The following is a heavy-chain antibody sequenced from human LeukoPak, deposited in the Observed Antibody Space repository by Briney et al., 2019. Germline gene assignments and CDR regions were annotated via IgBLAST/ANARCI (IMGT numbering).Heavy chain of an antibody. D-gene: IGHD3-3*01. CDR3: ARDKYYDFWSGYRGWFDP. CDR1: GGSISSYY. J-gene: IGHJ5*02. Sequence: PSETLSLTCTVSGGSISSYYWNWIRQSSGKILEWIGHIYSSGSTNYNPSLKSRVTISLDASKNQISLKLISVTAADTAVYYCARDKYYDFWSGYRGWFDPWGQGTLVTVSS. V-gene: IGHV4-4*08. CDR2: IYSSGST.